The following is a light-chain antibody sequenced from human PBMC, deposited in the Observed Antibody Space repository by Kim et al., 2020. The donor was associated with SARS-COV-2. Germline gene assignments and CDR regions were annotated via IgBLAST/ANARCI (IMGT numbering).Light chain of an antibody. Sequence: APGETATSACEGTNHDNTGVPWYQQKAGQAPVLVVTSDGDRPSGIPERFSGSNSRTTATLTISRVEAGDEADYYCQVWDSPGGQQIFGGGTQLTVL. CDR2: SDG. CDR3: QVWDSPGGQQI. CDR1: NHDNTG. V-gene: IGLV3-21*02. J-gene: IGLJ2*01.